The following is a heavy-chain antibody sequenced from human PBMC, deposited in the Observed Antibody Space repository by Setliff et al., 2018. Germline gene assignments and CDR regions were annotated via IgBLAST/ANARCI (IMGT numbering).Heavy chain of an antibody. CDR3: ARDGAYCSGGSCYSFDY. V-gene: IGHV1-69*06. Sequence: GASVKVSCKASGYTFNNYGITWVRQAPGQGLEWIGAIIPIFGTPNYAQNFQDRVTITADISTTTVFMEMSSLRSDDTAVYYCARDGAYCSGGSCYSFDYWGPGTPVTVSS. CDR2: IIPIFGTP. CDR1: GYTFNNYG. D-gene: IGHD2-15*01. J-gene: IGHJ4*02.